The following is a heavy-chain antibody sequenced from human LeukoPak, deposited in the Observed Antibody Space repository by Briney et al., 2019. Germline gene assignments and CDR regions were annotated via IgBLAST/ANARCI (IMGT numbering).Heavy chain of an antibody. D-gene: IGHD5-24*01. J-gene: IGHJ4*02. CDR3: ARGGSEMATIPFDY. CDR2: INPNSGGT. V-gene: IGHV1-2*02. Sequence: ASVKVSCKASGYTFTGYYMHWVRQAPGQGLEWMGWINPNSGGTNYAQKFQGRVTMTRDTSISTAYMELSWLRSDDTAVYYCARGGSEMATIPFDYWGQGTLVTVSS. CDR1: GYTFTGYY.